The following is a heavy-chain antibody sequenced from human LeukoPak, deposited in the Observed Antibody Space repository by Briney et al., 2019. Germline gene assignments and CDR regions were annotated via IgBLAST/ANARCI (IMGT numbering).Heavy chain of an antibody. Sequence: PGGSLRLSCAASGFTFSNYGMRWVRQAPGKGLEWVAFIWYDGSNKYYADSVKGRFTISRDNSKNTVYLQMNSLRAEDTAVYYCAKVLAVTSYGAKSVFDHWGQGTLVTVSS. J-gene: IGHJ4*02. CDR2: IWYDGSNK. D-gene: IGHD4-23*01. CDR1: GFTFSNYG. CDR3: AKVLAVTSYGAKSVFDH. V-gene: IGHV3-30*02.